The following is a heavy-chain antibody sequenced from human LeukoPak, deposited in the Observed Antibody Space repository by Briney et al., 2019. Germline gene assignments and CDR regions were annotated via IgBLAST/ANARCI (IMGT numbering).Heavy chain of an antibody. V-gene: IGHV1-3*01. Sequence: ASVTVSCKASGYTFTIYAMHWVRQAPGQRLEWMGWINAGNGNTKYSQEFQGRVTMTTDTSTSTAYMELRSLRSDDTAVYYCAREYSSGWYTPQDYYYYYMDVWGKGTTVTVSS. D-gene: IGHD6-19*01. J-gene: IGHJ6*03. CDR1: GYTFTIYA. CDR3: AREYSSGWYTPQDYYYYYMDV. CDR2: INAGNGNT.